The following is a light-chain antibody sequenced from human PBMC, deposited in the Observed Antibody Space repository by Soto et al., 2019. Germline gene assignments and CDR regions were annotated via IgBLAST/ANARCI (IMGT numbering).Light chain of an antibody. J-gene: IGKJ2*01. Sequence: IVLTQSPGTLSLSPGETATLSCRASQSLRSSYVAWYQQRAGQAPRLLIYGGSSRATGFPDKFSGSGAGTDFTLTISRLDPEDSAVYYCHCQECPTSRVYTFGQGTRLEIK. CDR3: HCQECPTSRVYT. V-gene: IGKV3-20*01. CDR2: GGS. CDR1: QSLRSSY.